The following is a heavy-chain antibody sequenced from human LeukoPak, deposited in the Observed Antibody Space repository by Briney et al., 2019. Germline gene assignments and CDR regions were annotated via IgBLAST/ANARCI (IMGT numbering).Heavy chain of an antibody. D-gene: IGHD3-3*01. CDR3: SKDQVDGFWSGRSNDAFDM. J-gene: IGHJ3*02. V-gene: IGHV3-23*01. CDR2: ISGSGDST. CDR1: GFTLNSYA. Sequence: GGSLRLSCAASGFTLNSYAMSWVPQAPGKGLECVSSISGSGDSTHYADSVKGRFAISRDNSKNTLYLQKNSLSAEDTAVYYCSKDQVDGFWSGRSNDAFDMWGQGTMVTVSS.